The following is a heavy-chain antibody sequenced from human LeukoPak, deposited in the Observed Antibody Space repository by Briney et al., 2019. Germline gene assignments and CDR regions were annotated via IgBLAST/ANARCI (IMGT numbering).Heavy chain of an antibody. V-gene: IGHV1-46*01. CDR2: INPSGGST. J-gene: IGHJ4*02. CDR1: GYTFIGYY. CDR3: AREEIYYDTSGYYYGPYFDY. Sequence: APVKVSCKASGYTFIGYYMHWVRQTPGQGLEWMGTINPSGGSTGYAQKFQGRVTMTRDTSTSTVYMELSSLRSEDTAVYYCAREEIYYDTSGYYYGPYFDYWGQGTLVTVSS. D-gene: IGHD3-22*01.